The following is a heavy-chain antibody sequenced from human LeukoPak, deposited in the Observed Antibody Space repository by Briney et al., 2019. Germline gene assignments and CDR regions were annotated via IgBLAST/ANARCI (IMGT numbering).Heavy chain of an antibody. J-gene: IGHJ4*02. CDR3: ARDGCSGGSCLFDH. V-gene: IGHV3-7*01. D-gene: IGHD2-15*01. CDR1: GFTFSSYW. CDR2: IKQDGSEK. Sequence: PGGSLRLSCAASGFTFSSYWMSWVRQAPGKGLEWVANIKQDGSEKYYVDSVKGRFTISRDNAKNSLYLQMNSLRAEDTAVYYCARDGCSGGSCLFDHWGQGTLVTVSS.